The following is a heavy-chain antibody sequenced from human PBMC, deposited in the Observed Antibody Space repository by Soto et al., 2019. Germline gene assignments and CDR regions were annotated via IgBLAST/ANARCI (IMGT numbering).Heavy chain of an antibody. CDR2: ISGSGGST. CDR3: AKDLGGIQLWLGFDY. Sequence: EVQLLESGGGLVQPGGSLRLSCAASGFTFSSYAMSWVRQAPGKGLEWVSAISGSGGSTYYTDSVKGRFTISRDNSKNTLYLQMNSLRAEDTAVYYCAKDLGGIQLWLGFDYWGQGTLVTVSS. J-gene: IGHJ4*02. D-gene: IGHD5-18*01. V-gene: IGHV3-23*01. CDR1: GFTFSSYA.